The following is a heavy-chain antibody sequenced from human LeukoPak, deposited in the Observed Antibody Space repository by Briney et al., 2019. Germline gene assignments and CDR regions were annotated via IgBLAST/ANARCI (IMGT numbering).Heavy chain of an antibody. CDR1: GFSFSNYD. CDR3: AKANWVSNADAVW. CDR2: ISGGGET. V-gene: IGHV3-23*01. J-gene: IGHJ4*02. D-gene: IGHD1-1*01. Sequence: PGGSLRLSCAASGFSFSNYDMSWVRQAPARGPEWVSSISGGGETFYADSVKGRFTLSRDDSRNTVYLQLNNLRVEDTAIYYCAKANWVSNADAVWWGQGTQVTVSS.